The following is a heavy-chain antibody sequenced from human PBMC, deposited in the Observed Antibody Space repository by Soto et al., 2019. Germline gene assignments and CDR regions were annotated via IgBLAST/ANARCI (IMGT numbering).Heavy chain of an antibody. CDR2: IYHSGST. CDR3: ARYYRGINWFDP. CDR1: GGSISSSNW. Sequence: SETRSLTCAVSGGSISSSNWWSWVRQPPGKGLEWIGEIYHSGSTNYNPSLKSRVTISVDKSKNQFSLKLSSVTAADTAVYYCARYYRGINWFDPWGQGTLVTVSS. J-gene: IGHJ5*02. V-gene: IGHV4-4*02. D-gene: IGHD3-10*01.